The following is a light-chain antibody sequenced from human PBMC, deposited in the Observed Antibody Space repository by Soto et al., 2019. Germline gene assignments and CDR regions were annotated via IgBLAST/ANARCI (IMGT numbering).Light chain of an antibody. CDR1: QGINNL. Sequence: DIQMTQSPSSLSASVGDRVTITCRASQGINNLLGWYQQGPGKAPKRLIYAASTLEGGVPSRFSGSGSGTEFTLTLSSLQPEDFATYYCLQHDTYPFTFGPGTKVDVK. CDR3: LQHDTYPFT. CDR2: AAS. J-gene: IGKJ3*01. V-gene: IGKV1-17*01.